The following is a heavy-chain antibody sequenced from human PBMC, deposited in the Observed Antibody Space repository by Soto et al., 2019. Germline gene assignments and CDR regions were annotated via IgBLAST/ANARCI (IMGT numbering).Heavy chain of an antibody. CDR3: ARSIVVVPAAMESYYYYYYMDV. J-gene: IGHJ6*03. D-gene: IGHD2-2*01. CDR2: IYYSGST. CDR1: GGSISSYY. V-gene: IGHV4-59*01. Sequence: SETLSLTCTVSGGSISSYYWRWIRQPPEKGLEKIGYIYYSGSTNYNPSLKSRVTISVDTSKNQFSLKLSSVTAADTAVYYCARSIVVVPAAMESYYYYYYMDVWGKGTTVTVSS.